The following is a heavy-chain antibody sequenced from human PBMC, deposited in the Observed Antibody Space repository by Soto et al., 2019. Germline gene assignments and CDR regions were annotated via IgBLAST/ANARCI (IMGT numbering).Heavy chain of an antibody. V-gene: IGHV3-21*01. CDR3: ARDPSIFG. D-gene: IGHD3-3*02. Sequence: SCAASGFTFSSYSMNWVRQAPGKGVEWVSSISSSSSYIYYADSVKGRFTICRDKAKNSLYLQMNSLRADDTAVYYCARDPSIFGWGQGTLVTVSS. CDR2: ISSSSSYI. J-gene: IGHJ4*02. CDR1: GFTFSSYS.